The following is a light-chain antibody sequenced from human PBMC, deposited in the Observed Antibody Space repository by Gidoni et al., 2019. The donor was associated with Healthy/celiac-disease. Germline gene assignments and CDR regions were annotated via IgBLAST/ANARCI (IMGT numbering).Light chain of an antibody. Sequence: DIQMTRAPSSLSASVGDRVTITCQASQDISNYLNWYQQKPGKAPKLLIYDASNLETGVPSRFSGSGSGTYFTFTISSLHPEDIATYYCQQYDNLPLTFGGGTKVEIK. V-gene: IGKV1-33*01. J-gene: IGKJ4*01. CDR3: QQYDNLPLT. CDR1: QDISNY. CDR2: DAS.